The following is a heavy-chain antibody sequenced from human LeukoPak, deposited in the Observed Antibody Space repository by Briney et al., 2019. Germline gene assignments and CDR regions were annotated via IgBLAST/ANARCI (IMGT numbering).Heavy chain of an antibody. Sequence: SETLSPTCTVSGGSISSYYWSWIRQPAGKGLEWIGRFYTSGSTNFNPSLKSRVTMSVDTSKNQFSLKLSSVTAADTAVYYCARDKRGYSFDYWGLGTLVTVSS. V-gene: IGHV4-4*07. D-gene: IGHD2-21*01. CDR3: ARDKRGYSFDY. J-gene: IGHJ4*02. CDR1: GGSISSYY. CDR2: FYTSGST.